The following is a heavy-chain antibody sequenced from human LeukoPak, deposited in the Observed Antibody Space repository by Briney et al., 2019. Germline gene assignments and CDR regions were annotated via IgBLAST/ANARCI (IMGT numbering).Heavy chain of an antibody. CDR3: RAAFDI. J-gene: IGHJ3*02. Sequence: PGGSLRLSCGVSGFTLSNAWMSWVRQAPGKGLEWVGRIKSQTDGGTTEYAAPVKGRFTISRDDSKNTLYLQMNSLKTEDTAVYYCRAAFDIWGQGTMVTVSS. CDR1: GFTLSNAW. CDR2: IKSQTDGGTT. V-gene: IGHV3-15*01.